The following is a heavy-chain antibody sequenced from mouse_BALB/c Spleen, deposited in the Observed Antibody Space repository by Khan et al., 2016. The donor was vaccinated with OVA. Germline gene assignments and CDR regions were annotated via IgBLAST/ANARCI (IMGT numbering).Heavy chain of an antibody. J-gene: IGHJ2*01. D-gene: IGHD1-1*01. CDR2: INPSTGYT. CDR1: GYTFINYW. CDR3: ARRGLRWDFDY. Sequence: VQLQQSGAELAKPGASVKMSCKASGYTFINYWILWVKQRPGQGLEWIGYINPSTGYTEYDQNFKDKATLTAAKSSSTAYMQLSSLPSEDSAVYDCARRGLRWDFDYWGQGTTLTVSS. V-gene: IGHV1-7*01.